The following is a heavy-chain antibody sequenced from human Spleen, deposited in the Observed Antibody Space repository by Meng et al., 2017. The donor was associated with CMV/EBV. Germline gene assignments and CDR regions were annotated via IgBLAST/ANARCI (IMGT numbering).Heavy chain of an antibody. V-gene: IGHV1-69*05. J-gene: IGHJ4*02. Sequence: SVKVSCKTSGGTVNSYTITWVRQAPGQGLEWMGGIIPIFGTANYAEKFQGRVTITTDESTSTAYMELSSLRSEDTAVYYCARCRSPLGEKVDYWGQGTLVTVSS. CDR3: ARCRSPLGEKVDY. CDR2: IIPIFGTA. CDR1: GGTVNSYT. D-gene: IGHD5-24*01.